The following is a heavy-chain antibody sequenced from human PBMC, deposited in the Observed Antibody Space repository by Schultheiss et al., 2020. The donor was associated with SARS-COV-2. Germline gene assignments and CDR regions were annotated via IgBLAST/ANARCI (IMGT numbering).Heavy chain of an antibody. V-gene: IGHV4-39*01. D-gene: IGHD2-15*01. J-gene: IGHJ4*02. CDR3: AREYCSGGSCHFDY. CDR1: GGSISGSNYY. CDR2: VYHSGST. Sequence: SETLSLTCSVSGGSISGSNYYWGWIRQAPGKGLEWIGSVYHSGSTYYAPSLKSRVTLSVEASKNQFSLKLNSVTAADTAVYYCAREYCSGGSCHFDYWGQGTLVTVSS.